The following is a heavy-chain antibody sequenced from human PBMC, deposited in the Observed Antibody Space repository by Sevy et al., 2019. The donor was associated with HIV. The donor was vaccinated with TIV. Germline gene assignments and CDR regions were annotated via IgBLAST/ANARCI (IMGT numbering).Heavy chain of an antibody. CDR1: GFTFSSYG. CDR3: AREALYYYDSERHYDDAFDM. Sequence: GGSLRLSCAASGFTFSSYGMHWVRQAPGKGLEWVANIKQDGSDKFYVESVKGRFTISRDNAKNSLYLQLSSLRAEDTAMYFCAREALYYYDSERHYDDAFDMWGPGTMVTVSS. CDR2: IKQDGSDK. V-gene: IGHV3-7*01. J-gene: IGHJ3*02. D-gene: IGHD3-22*01.